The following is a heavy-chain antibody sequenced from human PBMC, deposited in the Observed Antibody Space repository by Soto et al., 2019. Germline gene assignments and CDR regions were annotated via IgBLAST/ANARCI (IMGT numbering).Heavy chain of an antibody. CDR3: ARDPPNDYSNHYFDY. CDR1: GGSISSSSYY. V-gene: IGHV4-39*01. D-gene: IGHD4-4*01. Sequence: PSETLSLTCTVSGGSISSSSYYWGWIRQPPGKGLEWIGSIYYSGSTYYNPSLKSRVTISVDTSKNQFSLKLSSVTAADTAVYYCARDPPNDYSNHYFDYWGQGTLVT. J-gene: IGHJ4*02. CDR2: IYYSGST.